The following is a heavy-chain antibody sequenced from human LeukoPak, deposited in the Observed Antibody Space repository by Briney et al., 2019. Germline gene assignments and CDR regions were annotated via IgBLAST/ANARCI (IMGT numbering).Heavy chain of an antibody. CDR3: AKGVSSSWSNDAFDI. V-gene: IGHV3-30*18. J-gene: IGHJ3*02. Sequence: GGSLRPSCVASGFTFSRHDMNWVRQAPGKGLEWVAVISYDGSNKYYADSVKGRFTISRDNSKNTLYLQMNSLRTEDTAVYYCAKGVSSSWSNDAFDIWAKGQWSPSL. CDR1: GFTFSRHD. D-gene: IGHD6-13*01. CDR2: ISYDGSNK.